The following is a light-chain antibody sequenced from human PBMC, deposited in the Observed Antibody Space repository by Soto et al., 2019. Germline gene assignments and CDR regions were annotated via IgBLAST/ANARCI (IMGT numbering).Light chain of an antibody. J-gene: IGLJ1*01. V-gene: IGLV2-14*01. Sequence: QSVLTQPASVSGSPGQSITISCTGTSSDVGGYNYVSWYQQHPGKAPRVMIYEVSNRPSGVSNRFSGSKSGNTASLTISGLQAEDEADYYCSSYTSRSTLNYVFGTGTKLTVL. CDR3: SSYTSRSTLNYV. CDR1: SSDVGGYNY. CDR2: EVS.